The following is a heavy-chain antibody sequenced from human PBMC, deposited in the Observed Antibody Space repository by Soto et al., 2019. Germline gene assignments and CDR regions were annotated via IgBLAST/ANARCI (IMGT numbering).Heavy chain of an antibody. D-gene: IGHD6-6*01. J-gene: IGHJ6*02. CDR3: TTDLGSSTDYYYYGMDV. CDR2: IKSKTDGGTT. Sequence: KSGGSLRLSCAASGFTFSNAWMSWVRQAPGKGLEWVGRIKSKTDGGTTDYAAPVKGRFTISRDDSKNTLYLQMNSLKTEDTAVYYCTTDLGSSTDYYYYGMDVWGQGTTVTVSS. CDR1: GFTFSNAW. V-gene: IGHV3-15*01.